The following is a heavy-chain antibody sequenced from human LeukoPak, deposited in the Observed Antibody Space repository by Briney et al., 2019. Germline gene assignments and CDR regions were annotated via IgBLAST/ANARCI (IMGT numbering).Heavy chain of an antibody. CDR1: GYSISSGYY. J-gene: IGHJ4*02. D-gene: IGHD3-22*01. Sequence: SETLSLTCTVSGYSISSGYYWGWIRQPPWKGLEWIGGISHSGSTYYNPSLKSRVTISVDTSKNQISLKLSAVTAADTAVYYCARGGSSGYCYFDYWGQGTLVTVSS. V-gene: IGHV4-38-2*02. CDR2: ISHSGST. CDR3: ARGGSSGYCYFDY.